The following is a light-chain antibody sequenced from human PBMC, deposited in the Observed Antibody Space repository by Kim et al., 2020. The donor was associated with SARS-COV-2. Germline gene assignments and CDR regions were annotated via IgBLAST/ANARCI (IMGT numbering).Light chain of an antibody. CDR2: GDK. CDR3: NSRDSSGNHVL. Sequence: AWGQTVTSTCQGDSLRGYYASWFQQKSGQAPILVIYGDKNRPSGIPDRFSGSGSGNTASLTITGAQAEDEADYYCNSRDSSGNHVLFGGGTQLTVL. J-gene: IGLJ3*02. V-gene: IGLV3-19*01. CDR1: SLRGYY.